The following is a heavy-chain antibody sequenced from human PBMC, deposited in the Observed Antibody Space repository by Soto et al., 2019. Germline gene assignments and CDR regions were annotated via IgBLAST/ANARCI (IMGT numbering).Heavy chain of an antibody. V-gene: IGHV4-31*03. Sequence: QVQLQESGPGVVKPSQTLSLSCSVSGGSISNGGYCWSWIRQHPGKGLAWIGYIYDSGSTYYNPSLQSRVTISVDTSQNHFSLKLNSVTAADTAVYYCGRGREGSSPNYWGQGTLVTVSS. CDR3: GRGREGSSPNY. CDR2: IYDSGST. D-gene: IGHD6-6*01. CDR1: GGSISNGGYC. J-gene: IGHJ4*02.